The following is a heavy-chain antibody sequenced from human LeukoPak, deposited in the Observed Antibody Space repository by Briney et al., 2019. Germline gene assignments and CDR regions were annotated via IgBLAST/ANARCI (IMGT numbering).Heavy chain of an antibody. CDR2: VSYSGST. CDR1: GASISHYY. D-gene: IGHD2-2*01. CDR3: AVVGGVGVYYFDY. Sequence: KTSETLSLTCTVSGASISHYYWSWIRQPPGKGLEWIGYVSYSGSTNYNPSLKSRVTISVDTSKNQFSLNLSSVTAADTAVYYCAVVGGVGVYYFDYWGQGTLVTVSS. J-gene: IGHJ4*02. V-gene: IGHV4-59*08.